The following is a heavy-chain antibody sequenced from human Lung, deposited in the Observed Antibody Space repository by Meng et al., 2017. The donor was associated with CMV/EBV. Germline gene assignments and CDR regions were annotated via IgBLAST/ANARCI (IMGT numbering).Heavy chain of an antibody. D-gene: IGHD3-3*01. V-gene: IGHV1-18*01. CDR1: GYTFTSYG. CDR2: ISAYNGNT. CDR3: ARDDEQSIFGVVIIGYYYYGRDV. J-gene: IGHJ6*02. Sequence: ASVKVSCKASGYTFTSYGISWVRQAPGQGLEWMGWISAYNGNTNYAQKLQGRVAMTTDTSTSTAYMELRSLRSDDTAVYYCARDDEQSIFGVVIIGYYYYGRDVWGQGTTVTVSS.